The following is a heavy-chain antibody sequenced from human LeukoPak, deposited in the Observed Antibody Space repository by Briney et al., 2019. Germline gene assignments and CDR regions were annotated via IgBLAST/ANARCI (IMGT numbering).Heavy chain of an antibody. Sequence: GGSLRLSCAASGFTFSSYAMSWVRQAPGKGLEWVSAISGSGGSTYYADSVKGRFTISRDNSKNTLYLQMNSLRAEDTAVYYCAKEGFYCSGGSCYSFYYYYMDVWGKGTTVTVSS. D-gene: IGHD2-15*01. V-gene: IGHV3-23*01. CDR2: ISGSGGST. CDR3: AKEGFYCSGGSCYSFYYYYMDV. CDR1: GFTFSSYA. J-gene: IGHJ6*03.